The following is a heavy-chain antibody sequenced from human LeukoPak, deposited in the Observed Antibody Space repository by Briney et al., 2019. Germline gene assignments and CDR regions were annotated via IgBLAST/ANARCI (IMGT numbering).Heavy chain of an antibody. D-gene: IGHD4-23*01. Sequence: PGRSLRLSCAASGFTFSSYGMHWVRQAPGKGLEWVAFIRYDGSNKYYADSVKGRFTISRDNSKNTLYLQMNSLRAEDTAVYYCAKDLSWVTPVAFDIWGQGTMVTVSS. CDR2: IRYDGSNK. V-gene: IGHV3-30*02. J-gene: IGHJ3*02. CDR1: GFTFSSYG. CDR3: AKDLSWVTPVAFDI.